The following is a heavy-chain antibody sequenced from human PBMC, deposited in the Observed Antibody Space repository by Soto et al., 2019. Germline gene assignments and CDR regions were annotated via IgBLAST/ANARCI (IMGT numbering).Heavy chain of an antibody. CDR2: ISDTSTTT. Sequence: QVQLVESGGGLVKPGGSLRLSCAASGFTFSDYYMTWIRQAPGKGLECNSYISDTSTTTYFADSVQARFTISRDNAKKALYLQMNRLRAEDTAVYYCARATVVPAVIPFGVDPWGQGNLVTVSS. D-gene: IGHD2-2*01. CDR1: GFTFSDYY. J-gene: IGHJ5*02. CDR3: ARATVVPAVIPFGVDP. V-gene: IGHV3-11*01.